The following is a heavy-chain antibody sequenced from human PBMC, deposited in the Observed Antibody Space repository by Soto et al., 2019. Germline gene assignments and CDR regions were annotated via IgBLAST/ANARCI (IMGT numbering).Heavy chain of an antibody. CDR2: INHSGST. V-gene: IGHV4-34*01. J-gene: IGHJ6*02. CDR1: GGSFSGYY. Sequence: PSETLSLTCAVYGGSFSGYYWSWIRQPPGKGLEWIGEINHSGSTNYNPSLKSRVTISVDTSKNQFSLKLSSVTAADTAVYYCARRNHPQGHGMYVWGQGTTVTVSS. CDR3: ARRNHPQGHGMYV.